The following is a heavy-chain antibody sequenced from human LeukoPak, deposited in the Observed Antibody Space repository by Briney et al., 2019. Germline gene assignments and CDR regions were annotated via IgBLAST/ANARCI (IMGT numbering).Heavy chain of an antibody. Sequence: PSETLSLTCTVSGGSISSYYWSWIRQPPGKGLEWIGYIYYSGSTNHNPSLKSRVTISVDTSKNQFSLKLSSVTAADTAVYYCARHVSRYGGLADYWGQGTLVTVSS. V-gene: IGHV4-59*08. J-gene: IGHJ4*02. D-gene: IGHD4-17*01. CDR1: GGSISSYY. CDR3: ARHVSRYGGLADY. CDR2: IYYSGST.